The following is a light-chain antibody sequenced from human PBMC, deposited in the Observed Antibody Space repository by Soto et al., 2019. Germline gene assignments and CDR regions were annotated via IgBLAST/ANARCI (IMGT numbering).Light chain of an antibody. CDR3: QQYDNPPLT. V-gene: IGKV1-33*01. CDR2: DAS. CDR1: QDITNS. J-gene: IGKJ3*01. Sequence: DIQMTQSPSSLSASVGDRVTITCQASQDITNSLNWYQQKPRKAPKVLIYDASILETGVPSRFSGSGSGTDFTFTISSLQPEDVATYYCQQYDNPPLTFGPGTTVDIE.